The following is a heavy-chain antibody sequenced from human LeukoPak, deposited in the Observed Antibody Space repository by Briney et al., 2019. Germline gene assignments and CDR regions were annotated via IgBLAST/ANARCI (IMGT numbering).Heavy chain of an antibody. D-gene: IGHD5-18*01. V-gene: IGHV4-39*01. J-gene: IGHJ6*03. CDR3: ARHSGYSYGYAYYYYYMDV. CDR1: GGSISSSSYY. Sequence: SETLSLTCTVSGGSISSSSYYWGWIRQPPGKGLEWIGSIYYSGSTYYNPSLRSRVTISVDPSKNQFSLKLSSVTAADTAVYYCARHSGYSYGYAYYYYYMDVWGKGTTVTVSS. CDR2: IYYSGST.